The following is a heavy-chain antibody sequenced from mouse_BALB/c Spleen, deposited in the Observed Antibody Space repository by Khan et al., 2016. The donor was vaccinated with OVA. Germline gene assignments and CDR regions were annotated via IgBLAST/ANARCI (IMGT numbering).Heavy chain of an antibody. Sequence: EVQLQEPGPGLAIPSQFLALTCTVTGYSITRDYAWNWIRQFPGNKLEWMGYIRYSGSTSYTPSLKSRISITRDTSKNQFFLQLNSVTTEDTATYYCARARAYWGQGTLVTVSA. J-gene: IGHJ3*01. CDR1: GYSITRDYA. CDR2: IRYSGST. D-gene: IGHD3-1*01. V-gene: IGHV3-2*02. CDR3: ARARAY.